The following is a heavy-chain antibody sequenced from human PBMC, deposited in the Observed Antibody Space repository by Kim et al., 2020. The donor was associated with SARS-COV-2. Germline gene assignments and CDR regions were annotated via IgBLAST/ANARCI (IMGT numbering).Heavy chain of an antibody. D-gene: IGHD1-1*01. V-gene: IGHV3-7*04. Sequence: GSEKSYVDSVKGRFTISRDNAKNSLYLQMSSLRAEDTALYYCGRSTTGISWGQGALVIVSS. CDR2: GSEK. CDR3: GRSTTGIS. J-gene: IGHJ5*02.